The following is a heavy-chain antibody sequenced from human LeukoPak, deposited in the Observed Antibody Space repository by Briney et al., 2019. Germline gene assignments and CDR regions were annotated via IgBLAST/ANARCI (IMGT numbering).Heavy chain of an antibody. CDR2: ISWDGGST. D-gene: IGHD3-22*01. V-gene: IGHV3-43D*03. CDR3: AKDGYYDSSGYFDY. CDR1: GFTFDDYA. Sequence: GGSLRLSCAASGFTFDDYAMHWVRQAPGKGLEWVSLISWDGGSTYYADSVKGRFTISRDNSKNSLYLQMNSLRAEDTALYYCAKDGYYDSSGYFDYWGQGTLVTVSS. J-gene: IGHJ4*02.